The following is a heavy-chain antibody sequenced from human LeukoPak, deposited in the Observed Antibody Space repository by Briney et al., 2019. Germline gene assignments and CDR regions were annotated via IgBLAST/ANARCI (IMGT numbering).Heavy chain of an antibody. V-gene: IGHV1-69*13. J-gene: IGHJ4*02. CDR2: VIPIIGTA. Sequence: GASVKVSCKASGGTFISYAISWVRQAPGQGLEWMGGVIPIIGTANYAQKFQGRVTITADESTSTAYMELSSLRSEDTAVYYCATGHPNSGSYSFDYWGQGTLVTVSS. CDR3: ATGHPNSGSYSFDY. D-gene: IGHD1-26*01. CDR1: GGTFISYA.